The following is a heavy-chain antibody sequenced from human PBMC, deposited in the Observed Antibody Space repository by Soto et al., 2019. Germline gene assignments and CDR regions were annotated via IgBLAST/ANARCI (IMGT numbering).Heavy chain of an antibody. D-gene: IGHD3-10*02. Sequence: ASVKVSCKASGYAFSNNDISWVRQGTGQGLEWMGWMNPNSGNGGYAQKFQGRVTMTRNTSISTAYMELSSLRSEDTAVHYCARGLFGYYYYGMDVWGQGTTVTVSS. V-gene: IGHV1-8*01. CDR3: ARGLFGYYYYGMDV. CDR2: MNPNSGNG. CDR1: GYAFSNND. J-gene: IGHJ6*02.